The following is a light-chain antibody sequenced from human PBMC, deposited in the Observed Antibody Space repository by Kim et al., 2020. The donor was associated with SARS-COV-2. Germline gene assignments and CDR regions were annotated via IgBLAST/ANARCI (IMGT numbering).Light chain of an antibody. J-gene: IGLJ3*02. CDR2: DVS. Sequence: GQSVTIACTGTSSDIGTYNYVSWYQQHPGKAPKLIIYDVSKRPSGVPDRFSGSKSGNTASLTISGLQAEDEADFFCCSYAGSYTWVFGGGTKLTVL. V-gene: IGLV2-11*01. CDR3: CSYAGSYTWV. CDR1: SSDIGTYNY.